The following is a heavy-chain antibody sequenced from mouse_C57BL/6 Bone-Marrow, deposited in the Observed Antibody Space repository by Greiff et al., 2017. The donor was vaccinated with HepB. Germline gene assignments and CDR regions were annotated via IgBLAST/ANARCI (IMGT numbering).Heavy chain of an antibody. V-gene: IGHV1-82*01. J-gene: IGHJ3*01. D-gene: IGHD3-1*01. CDR3: ARSGGKGGFAY. Sequence: VKLQQSGPELVKPGASVKISCKASGYAFSSSWMNWVKQRPGKGLEWIGRIYPGDGDTNYNGKFKGKATLTADKSSSTAYMQLSSLTSEDSAVYFCARSGGKGGFAYWGQGTLVTVSA. CDR1: GYAFSSSW. CDR2: IYPGDGDT.